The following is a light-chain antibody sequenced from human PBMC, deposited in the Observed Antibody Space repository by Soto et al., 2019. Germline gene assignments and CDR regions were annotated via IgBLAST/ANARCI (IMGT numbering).Light chain of an antibody. CDR3: QQYGSSPPLT. V-gene: IGKV3-20*01. CDR2: GAS. Sequence: EIVLTQSPGTLSLSPGERATLSCRASQSVSSSYLAWYQQKPGQAPRLLIYGASSRATGIPERFSGSGSGTDFTLTISRLEHEDLEVYYCQQYGSSPPLTFGQGTRLEIK. CDR1: QSVSSSY. J-gene: IGKJ5*01.